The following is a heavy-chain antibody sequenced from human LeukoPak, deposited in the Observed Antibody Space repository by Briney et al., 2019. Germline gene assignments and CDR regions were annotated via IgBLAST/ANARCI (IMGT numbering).Heavy chain of an antibody. V-gene: IGHV3-11*06. D-gene: IGHD3-22*01. J-gene: IGHJ4*02. Sequence: GGSLRLSCAASGLTFSDYYMSWIRQAPGKGLEWVSYISRSSGHTNYADSVKGRFTISRDNAKNTLYLQMNSLRAEDTAVYHCARGNYYDSSGPGGYWGQGTLVIVSS. CDR3: ARGNYYDSSGPGGY. CDR2: ISRSSGHT. CDR1: GLTFSDYY.